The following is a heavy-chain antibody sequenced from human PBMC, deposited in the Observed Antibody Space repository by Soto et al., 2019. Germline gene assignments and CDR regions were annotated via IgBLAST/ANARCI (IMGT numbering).Heavy chain of an antibody. V-gene: IGHV1-69*01. D-gene: IGHD2-21*02. J-gene: IGHJ4*02. CDR1: GGTFSSYA. CDR3: ASSLVVVTATTFGEEMINFDY. Sequence: QVQLVQSGAEVTKPGSSVKVSCTASGGTFSSYAISWVRQAPGQGLEWMGGIIPIFGTANYAQTFQGRVTITADESTSTAYMELSSLRSEDTAVYYCASSLVVVTATTFGEEMINFDYWGQGTLVTVSS. CDR2: IIPIFGTA.